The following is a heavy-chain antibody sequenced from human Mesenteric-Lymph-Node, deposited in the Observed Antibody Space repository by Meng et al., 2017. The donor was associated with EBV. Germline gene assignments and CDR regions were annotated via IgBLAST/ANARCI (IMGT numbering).Heavy chain of an antibody. Sequence: QLWQWGGGLLKASDDLSRSCAGYGGSFSDYDWNWIRQPPGKGLDWSGQVSHGSSTIYNPSLESRVTISVDTSKNQFSLKVTSVTAADTAVYYCATVGTYASNIDPWGQGTLVTVSS. J-gene: IGHJ5*02. CDR1: GGSFSDYD. CDR2: VSHGSST. V-gene: IGHV4-34*01. D-gene: IGHD3-16*01. CDR3: ATVGTYASNIDP.